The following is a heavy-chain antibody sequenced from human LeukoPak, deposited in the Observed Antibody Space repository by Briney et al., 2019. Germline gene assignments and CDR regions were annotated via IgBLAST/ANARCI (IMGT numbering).Heavy chain of an antibody. J-gene: IGHJ5*02. Sequence: GASVKVSSKASGYSFTSYDINWVRQATGQGLEWMGWMNPNSGNTGYAQKFQGRATMTRDTSISTAYMELSSLTSEDTAVYYCAKTSGYSSGPNWFDPWGQGTLVTISP. CDR3: AKTSGYSSGPNWFDP. V-gene: IGHV1-8*01. CDR1: GYSFTSYD. CDR2: MNPNSGNT. D-gene: IGHD6-19*01.